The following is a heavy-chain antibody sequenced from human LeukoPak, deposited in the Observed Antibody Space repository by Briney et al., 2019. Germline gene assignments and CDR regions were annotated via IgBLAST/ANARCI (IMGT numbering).Heavy chain of an antibody. V-gene: IGHV1-2*02. Sequence: ASVKVSCKASGYTFTGYYMHWVRQAPGPGLGWVGWINPNSGGTNYAQKFQGRVTMTRDTSISTAYMELSRLRSDDTAVYYCARSVATTPYFDYWGQGTLVTVSS. CDR1: GYTFTGYY. D-gene: IGHD5-24*01. J-gene: IGHJ4*02. CDR3: ARSVATTPYFDY. CDR2: INPNSGGT.